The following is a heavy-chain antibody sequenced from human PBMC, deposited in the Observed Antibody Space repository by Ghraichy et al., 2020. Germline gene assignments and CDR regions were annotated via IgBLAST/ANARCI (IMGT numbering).Heavy chain of an antibody. CDR3: AREVGAFDM. V-gene: IGHV1-46*01. D-gene: IGHD3-16*01. Sequence: ASVKVSCKASGYTVTNYHMHWVRQAPGQGLEWMGIIEPGDRRTIYAQKFQGRVTMTRDTSTNTVYMDLGSLTSEDTAVYYCAREVGAFDMWGQGTRVTVSS. CDR2: IEPGDRRT. J-gene: IGHJ3*02. CDR1: GYTVTNYH.